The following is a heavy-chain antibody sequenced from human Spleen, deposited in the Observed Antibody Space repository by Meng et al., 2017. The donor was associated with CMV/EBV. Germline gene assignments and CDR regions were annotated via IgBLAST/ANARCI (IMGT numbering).Heavy chain of an antibody. CDR3: ARGGSSSSVVYYGMDV. V-gene: IGHV3-74*01. D-gene: IGHD6-6*01. CDR1: GFTFDDYA. J-gene: IGHJ6*02. CDR2: INSDGSST. Sequence: GEPLKISCAASGFTFDDYAMHWVRQAPGKGLVWVSRINSDGSSTSYADSVKGRFTISRDNAKNTLYLQMNSLRAEDTAVYYCARGGSSSSVVYYGMDVWGQGTTVTVSS.